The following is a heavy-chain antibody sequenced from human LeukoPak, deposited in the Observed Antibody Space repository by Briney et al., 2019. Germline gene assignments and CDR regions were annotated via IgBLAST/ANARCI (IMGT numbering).Heavy chain of an antibody. D-gene: IGHD1-26*01. V-gene: IGHV4-61*01. J-gene: IGHJ4*02. CDR2: IYYSGST. CDR1: GVSVSSGSYY. CDR3: ARGWELPHGLAY. Sequence: PSETLSLTCTVSGVSVSSGSYYWSWIRQPPGKGLEWIGYIYYSGSTNYNPSLKSRVTISVDTSKNQFSLKLSSVTAADTAVYYCARGWELPHGLAYWGQGTLVTVSS.